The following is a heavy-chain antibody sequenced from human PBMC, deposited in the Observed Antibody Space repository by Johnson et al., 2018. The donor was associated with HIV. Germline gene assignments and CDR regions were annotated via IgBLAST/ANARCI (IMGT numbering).Heavy chain of an antibody. CDR2: ISYDGSNK. CDR3: ARESRSGTGNVPGRHALDV. CDR1: GFNFSSYG. V-gene: IGHV3-30*03. Sequence: VESGGCVVQPGRSLRLSCAPSGFNFSSYGMHCVRPAPGERLEWVAVISYDGSNKYYADSVKGRFTISRDNSKNTLFLEMDSLRPEDTALYYCARESRSGTGNVPGRHALDVWGQGTMVNVSS. J-gene: IGHJ3*01. D-gene: IGHD1-1*01.